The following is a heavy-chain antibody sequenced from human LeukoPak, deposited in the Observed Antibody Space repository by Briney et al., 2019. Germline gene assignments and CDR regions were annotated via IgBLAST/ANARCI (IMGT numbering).Heavy chain of an antibody. V-gene: IGHV1-18*01. CDR2: ISAYNGNT. D-gene: IGHD6-13*01. CDR3: ARLAAAGTYYYYYMDV. Sequence: AAVKVSCKASGYTFTSYGISWVRQAPAQGLEWMGWISAYNGNTNYAQKLHGRVTMTTDTATSIAYMELRSLTADDTAVYYCARLAAAGTYYYYYMDVWGKGTTVTVSS. CDR1: GYTFTSYG. J-gene: IGHJ6*03.